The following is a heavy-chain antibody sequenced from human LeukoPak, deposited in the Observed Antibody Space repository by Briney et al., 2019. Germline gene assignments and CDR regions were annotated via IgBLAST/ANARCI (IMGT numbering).Heavy chain of an antibody. J-gene: IGHJ3*01. V-gene: IGHV5-51*01. Sequence: GESLKISCKVSGYSFTSYCIGWGRQMPGKGLEWVGIIYPGDSGPTYSPSFQGQVTISVDKSINTAYLQWSSLQASDTAMYYCGMSGDRVPLQDDVFDVWGQGTMVTVS. CDR3: GMSGDRVPLQDDVFDV. CDR2: IYPGDSGP. D-gene: IGHD1-26*01. CDR1: GYSFTSYC.